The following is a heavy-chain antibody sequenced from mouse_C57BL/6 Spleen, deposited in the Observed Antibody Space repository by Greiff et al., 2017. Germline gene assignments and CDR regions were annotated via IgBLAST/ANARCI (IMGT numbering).Heavy chain of an antibody. V-gene: IGHV1-26*01. CDR3: AKGGGYDWAWFAY. J-gene: IGHJ3*01. CDR1: GYTFTDYY. Sequence: VQLQQSGPELVKPGASVKISCKASGYTFTDYYMNWVKQSHGKSLEWIGDINPNNGGTSYNQKFKGKATLTVDKSSSTAYMELRSLTSEDSAVYYCAKGGGYDWAWFAYWGQGTLVTVSA. CDR2: INPNNGGT. D-gene: IGHD2-2*01.